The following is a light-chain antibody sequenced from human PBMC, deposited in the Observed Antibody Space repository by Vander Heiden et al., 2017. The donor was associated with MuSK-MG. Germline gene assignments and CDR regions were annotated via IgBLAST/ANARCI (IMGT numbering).Light chain of an antibody. CDR2: DAS. CDR1: QSVSSY. CDR3: QQRSNLLT. Sequence: EIVLTQSPATLSLSPGERATLSCRASQSVSSYLAWYQQKPGQAPRLLIYDASNRATGIPDRFSGSGYGTDFTLTSSSLEPEDFAVYYWQQRSNLLTFGGGTKVEIK. J-gene: IGKJ4*01. V-gene: IGKV3-11*01.